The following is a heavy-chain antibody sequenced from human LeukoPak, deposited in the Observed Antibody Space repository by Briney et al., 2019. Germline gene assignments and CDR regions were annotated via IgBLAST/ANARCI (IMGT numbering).Heavy chain of an antibody. Sequence: GGSLRLSCAASGFTLSSFWMSWVRQAPGKGLEWVANIKQDGSEKYYVDSVKGRFTISRDNAKNSLYLQMNSLRAEDTAVYYCARVGNYDFWSGYYGVDAFDIWGQGTMVTVSS. D-gene: IGHD3-3*01. CDR2: IKQDGSEK. V-gene: IGHV3-7*01. CDR3: ARVGNYDFWSGYYGVDAFDI. CDR1: GFTLSSFW. J-gene: IGHJ3*02.